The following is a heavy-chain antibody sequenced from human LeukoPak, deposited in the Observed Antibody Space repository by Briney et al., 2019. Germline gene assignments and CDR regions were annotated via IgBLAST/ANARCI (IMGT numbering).Heavy chain of an antibody. Sequence: GGSLRLSCGASGFIFSSYAMSWVRQAPGKGLEWVSVIYSGGSTYYADSVKGRFTISRDNSKNTLYLQMNSLRAEDTAVYYCARDTDPTQLDYWGQGTLVTVSS. V-gene: IGHV3-66*01. CDR2: IYSGGST. CDR3: ARDTDPTQLDY. D-gene: IGHD4-17*01. J-gene: IGHJ4*02. CDR1: GFIFSSYA.